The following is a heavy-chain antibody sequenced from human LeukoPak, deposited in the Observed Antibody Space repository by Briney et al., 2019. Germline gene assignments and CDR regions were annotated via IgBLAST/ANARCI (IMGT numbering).Heavy chain of an antibody. D-gene: IGHD1-26*01. CDR2: ISGSGGRK. CDR1: GFTFNSYA. V-gene: IGHV3-23*01. J-gene: IGHJ4*02. CDR3: AKDSGAGG. Sequence: GGSLRLSCEASGFTFNSYAVRWVRPAPGKGLEWVSAISGSGGRKYYADSVKGRFTISRDNSKNTLYLQMNSLRAEDTAVYYCAKDSGAGGWGQGTLVTVSS.